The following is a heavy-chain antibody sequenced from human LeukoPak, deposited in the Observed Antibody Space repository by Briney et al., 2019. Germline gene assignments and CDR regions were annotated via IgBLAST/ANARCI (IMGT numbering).Heavy chain of an antibody. D-gene: IGHD4-23*01. Sequence: SETLSLTCTVSGGSISSDDYYWSWIRQPPGKGLEWIGYIYYSGSTYYNPSLKSRVTISVDTSKNQFSLKLSSVTAADTAVYYRARVGPGWVVTPTYFDYWGQGTLVTVSS. V-gene: IGHV4-30-4*01. CDR1: GGSISSDDYY. CDR2: IYYSGST. CDR3: ARVGPGWVVTPTYFDY. J-gene: IGHJ4*02.